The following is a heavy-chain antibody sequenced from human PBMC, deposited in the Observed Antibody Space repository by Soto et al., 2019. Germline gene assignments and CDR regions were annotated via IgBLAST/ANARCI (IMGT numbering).Heavy chain of an antibody. CDR1: GFTFSNYG. V-gene: IGHV3-30*18. CDR2: ISSDGSYE. J-gene: IGHJ4*02. CDR3: VNCDGVGDCDFQVDY. D-gene: IGHD2-21*02. Sequence: QVQLVESGGGLVQPGRSLRLSCAASGFTFSNYGMHWVRQAPGKGLEWVAVISSDGSYEYYGDSLKGRFSLSRDNSKKKLYVQMQSLKDEEMAVIEFVNCDGVGDCDFQVDYWGQGTLVTVSS.